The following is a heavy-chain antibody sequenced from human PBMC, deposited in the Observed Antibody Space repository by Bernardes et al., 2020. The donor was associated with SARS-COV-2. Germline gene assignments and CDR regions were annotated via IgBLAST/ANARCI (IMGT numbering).Heavy chain of an antibody. V-gene: IGHV1-2*02. CDR1: GYPLSDKY. CDR3: ATSPTETGDS. D-gene: IGHD2-21*02. CDR2: INPHTSDT. J-gene: IGHJ4*02. Sequence: ASVEVSCKTSGYPLSDKYIHWVRQAPGQGLEWMGWINPHTSDTNYAGKFQGRVTLTRDTSISTAYMELSRLRSDDTAIYYCATSPTETGDSWGQGTLVTVSS.